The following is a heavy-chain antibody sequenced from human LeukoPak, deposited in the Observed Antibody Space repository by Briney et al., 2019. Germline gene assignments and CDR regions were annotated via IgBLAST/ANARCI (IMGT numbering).Heavy chain of an antibody. CDR3: AKDHGGSQGFDY. J-gene: IGHJ4*02. D-gene: IGHD2-15*01. CDR1: GFTFSYYS. Sequence: GGSLRLSCAASGFTFSYYSMNWVRQAPGKGLEWVSYISSFSGTIYYADSVKGRFTISRDNSKNTLYLQMNSLRAEDTAVYYCAKDHGGSQGFDYWGQGTLVTVSS. V-gene: IGHV3-48*01. CDR2: ISSFSGTI.